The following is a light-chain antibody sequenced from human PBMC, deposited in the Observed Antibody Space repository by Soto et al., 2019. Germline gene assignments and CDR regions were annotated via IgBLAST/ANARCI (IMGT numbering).Light chain of an antibody. Sequence: EIVMTQSPATLSVSPGERAALSCRASQSVGSALAWHQQKPGQAPRLLIHGASTRATGVPARFSGSGSGTEFTLTIRSLQSEDFAVYYCQQYSDWPPMYTFGQGTKLDLK. CDR1: QSVGSA. J-gene: IGKJ2*01. CDR3: QQYSDWPPMYT. V-gene: IGKV3-15*01. CDR2: GAS.